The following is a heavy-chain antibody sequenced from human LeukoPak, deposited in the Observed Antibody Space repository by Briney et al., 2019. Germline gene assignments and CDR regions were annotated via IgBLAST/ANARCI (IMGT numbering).Heavy chain of an antibody. CDR1: GFTFSTYA. CDR3: ARSIYASGSYYAFDI. CDR2: LSGSGGGT. V-gene: IGHV3-23*01. J-gene: IGHJ3*02. D-gene: IGHD3-10*01. Sequence: GGSLRLSCAASGFTFSTYAMSWVRQAPGNGLEWVSALSGSGGGTYYADSVKGRFTISRDNSKNTLSLQMNSLRAEDTAVFYCARSIYASGSYYAFDIWGQGTMVTVSS.